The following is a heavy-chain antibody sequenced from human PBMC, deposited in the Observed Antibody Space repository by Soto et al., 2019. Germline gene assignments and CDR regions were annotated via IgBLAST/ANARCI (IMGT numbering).Heavy chain of an antibody. Sequence: QVQLQESGPGLVKASQTLSLTCTLSGGSITSGAYYWIWIRQHPGKGLEWVGSIYYSGSTYYNPSLKSRVAISLDTSKNQFSLSLSSVTAADTAVYYCARGRTWFGELYPAVDYWGQGTLVTVSS. J-gene: IGHJ4*02. D-gene: IGHD3-10*01. CDR1: GGSITSGAYY. CDR2: IYYSGST. V-gene: IGHV4-31*03. CDR3: ARGRTWFGELYPAVDY.